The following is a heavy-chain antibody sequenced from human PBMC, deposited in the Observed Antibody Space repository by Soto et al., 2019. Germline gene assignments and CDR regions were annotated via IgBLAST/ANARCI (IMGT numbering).Heavy chain of an antibody. V-gene: IGHV3-21*01. CDR1: GFSFSTST. CDR2: IGRTGIDR. D-gene: IGHD1-1*01. CDR3: VCDDNRRY. J-gene: IGHJ4*02. Sequence: EVQLVESGGGLVKPGGSLRLSCAASGFSFSTSTMNWVRQAPGKGLEFVSSIGRTGIDRYYIDSVKGRFTISRDNAQNSLYPPMNRLRAEGTALYYCVCDDNRRYWGQGTLVTVSS.